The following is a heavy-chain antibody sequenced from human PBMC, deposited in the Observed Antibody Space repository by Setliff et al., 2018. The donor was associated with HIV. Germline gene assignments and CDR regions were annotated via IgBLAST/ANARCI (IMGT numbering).Heavy chain of an antibody. CDR2: INPNSDNT. D-gene: IGHD2-15*01. Sequence: VASVKVSCKASGYAFNSYTLNWVRQATGRGLEWMGWINPNSDNTAYAQKFQGRLTMTRNTPTGTVYMELSSLRSEDTAVYYCARIGRTPYYYYYMDVWGKGTTVTVSS. J-gene: IGHJ6*03. V-gene: IGHV1-8*01. CDR3: ARIGRTPYYYYYMDV. CDR1: GYAFNSYT.